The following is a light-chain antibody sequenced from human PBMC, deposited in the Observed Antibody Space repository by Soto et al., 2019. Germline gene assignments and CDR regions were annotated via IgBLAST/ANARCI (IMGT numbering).Light chain of an antibody. J-gene: IGKJ5*01. CDR1: QFVSSN. Sequence: EIVMTQSPATLSVSPGERATLSCRASQFVSSNLAWYQQKPGQAPRLLIYGASSRATGIPDRFSGSGSGTDFTLTISRLEPEDFAVYYCQQYGSSPRDTFGQGTRLEI. CDR2: GAS. V-gene: IGKV3-20*01. CDR3: QQYGSSPRDT.